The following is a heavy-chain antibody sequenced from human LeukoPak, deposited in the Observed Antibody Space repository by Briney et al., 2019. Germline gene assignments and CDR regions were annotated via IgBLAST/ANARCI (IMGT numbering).Heavy chain of an antibody. D-gene: IGHD1-14*01. CDR3: TRYNNDHFDY. J-gene: IGHJ4*02. CDR2: IAYDGSRA. Sequence: GGSLRLSCAGSGFTFGGYGMHWFRQTPGKGLEWVAVIAYDGSRAFYANSVKGRFTISRDNSKNTMSVQMDDLRAEDTAVYYCTRYNNDHFDYWGQGTLVTVAS. CDR1: GFTFGGYG. V-gene: IGHV3-33*01.